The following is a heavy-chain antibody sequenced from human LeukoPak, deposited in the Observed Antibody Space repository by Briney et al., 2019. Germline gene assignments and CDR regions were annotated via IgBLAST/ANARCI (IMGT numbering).Heavy chain of an antibody. D-gene: IGHD2/OR15-2a*01. CDR2: INPSGGST. CDR1: GYTFTNYF. CDR3: ARDYSATASPSWFDP. V-gene: IGHV1-46*01. J-gene: IGHJ5*02. Sequence: GASVKVSCKASGYTFTNYFMHWVRQAPGQGPEWMGIINPSGGSTTYAQKFQGRVTMTRDKSTSTVYMELSSLRSEDTAVYFCARDYSATASPSWFDPWGQGTLVTVSS.